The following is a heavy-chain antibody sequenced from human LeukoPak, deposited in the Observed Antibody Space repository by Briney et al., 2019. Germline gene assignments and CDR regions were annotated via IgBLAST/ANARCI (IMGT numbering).Heavy chain of an antibody. V-gene: IGHV4-59*01. Sequence: SETLSLTCTVSGGSISSYYWSWIRQPPGKGLEWIGYIYYSGSTNYNPSLKSRVTISVGTSKNQFSLKLSSVTAADTAVYYCARLRGSYLDYWGQGTLVTVSS. CDR3: ARLRGSYLDY. CDR2: IYYSGST. D-gene: IGHD3-10*01. CDR1: GGSISSYY. J-gene: IGHJ4*02.